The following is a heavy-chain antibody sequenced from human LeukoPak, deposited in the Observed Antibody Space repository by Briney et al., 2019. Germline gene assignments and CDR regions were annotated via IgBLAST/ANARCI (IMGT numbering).Heavy chain of an antibody. CDR2: IFHSGST. V-gene: IGHV4-38-2*01. Sequence: PSETLSLTCVVSGDSITSGYYWAWIRQPPGKVLEWIGSIFHSGSTYRNPSLRSRVTISLNTSKNQISLILSSMTAADTAVYYCARSSSVDTALVGVHWFDPWGQGTLVTVSS. CDR1: GDSITSGYY. D-gene: IGHD5-18*01. J-gene: IGHJ5*02. CDR3: ARSSSVDTALVGVHWFDP.